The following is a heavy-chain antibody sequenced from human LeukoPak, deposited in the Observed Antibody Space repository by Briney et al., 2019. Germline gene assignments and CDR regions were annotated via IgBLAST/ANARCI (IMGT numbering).Heavy chain of an antibody. J-gene: IGHJ4*02. CDR2: IIPIFGTA. Sequence: SVKVSCKASGGTFSSYAISWVRQAPGQELEWMGGIIPIFGTANYAQKFQGRVTITTDESTSTAYMELSSLRSADTAVYYCARLQGDSTAVFDFWGQGALVTVSS. V-gene: IGHV1-69*05. D-gene: IGHD2-21*01. CDR1: GGTFSSYA. CDR3: ARLQGDSTAVFDF.